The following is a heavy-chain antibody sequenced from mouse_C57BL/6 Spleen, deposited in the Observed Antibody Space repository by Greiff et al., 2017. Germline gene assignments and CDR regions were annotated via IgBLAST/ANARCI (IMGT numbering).Heavy chain of an antibody. CDR3: ARELTGTAY. V-gene: IGHV1-54*01. J-gene: IGHJ3*01. CDR1: GYAFTTYL. D-gene: IGHD4-1*01. Sequence: VQLQQSGAELVRPGTSVKVSCKASGYAFTTYLIEWVKQRPGQGLEWIGVINPGSGGTNYNEKFKGKATLTADKSSSTAYMQLSSLTSEDSAVYFCARELTGTAYWGQGTLVTVSA. CDR2: INPGSGGT.